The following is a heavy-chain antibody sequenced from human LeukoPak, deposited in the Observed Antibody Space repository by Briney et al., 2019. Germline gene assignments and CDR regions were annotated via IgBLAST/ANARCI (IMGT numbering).Heavy chain of an antibody. D-gene: IGHD2/OR15-2a*01. CDR1: GFTFSDYG. CDR2: MWFDGTTE. CDR3: AKRILDY. J-gene: IGHJ4*02. V-gene: IGHV3-33*06. Sequence: AGGSLRLSCAASGFTFSDYGIHWVRQAPGKGLEWVAIMWFDGTTEYSADSVKGRFTISRDNSRTVYLQMNSLRAEDTAVYYCAKRILDYWGQGTLVAASS.